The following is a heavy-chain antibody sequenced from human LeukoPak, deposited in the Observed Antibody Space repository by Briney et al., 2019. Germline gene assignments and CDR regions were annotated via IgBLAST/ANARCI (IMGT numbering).Heavy chain of an antibody. J-gene: IGHJ4*02. V-gene: IGHV3-66*01. D-gene: IGHD3-10*02. CDR3: ARCSGPFDY. CDR2: IYSGGST. Sequence: GGSLRLSCAASAFTVSSNSMGWVRQAPGKGLEWVSVIYSGGSTYYADSVKGRFTISRDNSKNTLYPQMNSLRAEDTAVYYCARCSGPFDYWGQGTLVTVSS. CDR1: AFTVSSNS.